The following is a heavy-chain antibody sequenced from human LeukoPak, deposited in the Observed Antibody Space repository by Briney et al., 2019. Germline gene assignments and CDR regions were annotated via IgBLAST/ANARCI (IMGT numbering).Heavy chain of an antibody. Sequence: ASVKVSCKASGYTFTGYYMHWVRQAPGQGPEWMGWINPNSGGTNYAQKFQGRVTMTRDTSISTAYMELSRLRSDDTAVYYCARGALWFGELLSIQFDYWGQGTLVTVSS. CDR3: ARGALWFGELLSIQFDY. CDR1: GYTFTGYY. CDR2: INPNSGGT. D-gene: IGHD3-10*01. J-gene: IGHJ4*02. V-gene: IGHV1-2*02.